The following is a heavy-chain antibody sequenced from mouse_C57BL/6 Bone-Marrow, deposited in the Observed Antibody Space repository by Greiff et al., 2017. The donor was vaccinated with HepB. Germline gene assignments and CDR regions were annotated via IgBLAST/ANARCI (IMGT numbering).Heavy chain of an antibody. CDR3: VRHGGNSFDY. V-gene: IGHV10-1*01. CDR2: IRSKSNNYAT. Sequence: EAGGGLVQPKGSLKLSCAASGFSFNTYAMNWVRQAPGKGLEWVARIRSKSNNYATYYADSVKDRFTISRDDSESMLYLQMNNLKTEDTAMYYCVRHGGNSFDYWGQGTTLTVSS. D-gene: IGHD2-1*01. CDR1: GFSFNTYA. J-gene: IGHJ2*01.